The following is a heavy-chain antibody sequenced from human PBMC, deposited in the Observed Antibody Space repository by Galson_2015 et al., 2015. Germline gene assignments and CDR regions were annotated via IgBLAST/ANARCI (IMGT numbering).Heavy chain of an antibody. CDR3: AKVARSSGWDDAFDI. CDR2: ISYDGSNK. CDR1: GFTFSSYA. Sequence: SLRLSCAASGFTFSSYAMHWVRQAPGKGLEWVAVISYDGSNKYYADSVKGRFTISRDNSKNTLYLQMNSLRAEDTAVYYCAKVARSSGWDDAFDIWGQGTMVTVSS. D-gene: IGHD6-19*01. V-gene: IGHV3-30-3*01. J-gene: IGHJ3*02.